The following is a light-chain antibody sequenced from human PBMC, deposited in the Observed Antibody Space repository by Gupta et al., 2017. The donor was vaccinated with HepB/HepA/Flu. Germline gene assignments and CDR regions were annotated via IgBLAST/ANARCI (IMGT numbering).Light chain of an antibody. CDR1: QSINSY. CDR2: AAS. V-gene: IGKV1-39*01. Sequence: DIQMTQSPSSLSASVGDRVTITCRASQSINSYLNWYQQKPGKAPKLLIYAASSLQSGVPSRFSGRRSGRNFTLTIISLQPEDFATYYCQQNYSTPMWTFGQGTKVDIK. J-gene: IGKJ1*01. CDR3: QQNYSTPMWT.